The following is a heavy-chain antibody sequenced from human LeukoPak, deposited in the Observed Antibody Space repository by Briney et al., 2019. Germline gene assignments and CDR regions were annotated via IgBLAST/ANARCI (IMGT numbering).Heavy chain of an antibody. CDR3: ASVFGYGFADLLITQYGMDV. CDR1: GYTFPNYH. V-gene: IGHV1-18*01. Sequence: GASVKVSCKASGYTFPNYHIGWVRPAPGHGLEWMGWITTYNGDAEYAQSLQVRVTMTTDTSTTTVYMELRSLRSDDTAVYYCASVFGYGFADLLITQYGMDVWGQGTTVTVSS. J-gene: IGHJ6*02. CDR2: ITTYNGDA. D-gene: IGHD3-10*01.